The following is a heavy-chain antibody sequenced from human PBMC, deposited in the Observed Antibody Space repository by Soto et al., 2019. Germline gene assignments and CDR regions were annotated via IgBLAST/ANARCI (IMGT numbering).Heavy chain of an antibody. CDR3: ARSGDNYNLLDY. V-gene: IGHV3-11*06. Sequence: VGSLRLSCAASGFTFNEYYMSWIRQAPGKGLEWISYSSNSGTFARYADSVKGRFSISRDNAKNSLYLQINSLRGDDTAIYYCARSGDNYNLLDYWGQGTPVIVSS. J-gene: IGHJ4*02. D-gene: IGHD1-1*01. CDR2: SSNSGTFA. CDR1: GFTFNEYY.